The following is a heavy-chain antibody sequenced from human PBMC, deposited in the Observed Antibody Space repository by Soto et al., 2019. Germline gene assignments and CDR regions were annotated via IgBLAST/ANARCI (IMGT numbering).Heavy chain of an antibody. D-gene: IGHD1-1*01. CDR3: ARDRAGTYYYYGMDV. V-gene: IGHV4-31*03. CDR2: IYYSGST. Sequence: PSETLSLTCTVSGGSISSGGYYWSWIRQHPGKGLEWIGYIYYSGSTYYNPSLKSRVTISVDTSKNQFSLKLSSVTAADTAVYYCARDRAGTYYYYGMDVWGQGTTVTVSS. J-gene: IGHJ6*02. CDR1: GGSISSGGYY.